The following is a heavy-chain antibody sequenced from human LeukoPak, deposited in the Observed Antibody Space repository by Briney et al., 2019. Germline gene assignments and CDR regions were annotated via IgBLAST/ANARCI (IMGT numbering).Heavy chain of an antibody. CDR3: ARSSPGVTKETFLFDY. CDR1: GDSVSSNSAA. V-gene: IGHV6-1*01. J-gene: IGHJ4*02. CDR2: TYYRSKWYN. Sequence: SQTLSLTCAISGDSVSSNSAAWNWIRQSPSRGLEWLGRTYYRSKWYNDYAVSVKSRITINPDTSKNQFSLQLSSVTAADTAVYYCARSSPGVTKETFLFDYWGQGTLVTVSS. D-gene: IGHD4-11*01.